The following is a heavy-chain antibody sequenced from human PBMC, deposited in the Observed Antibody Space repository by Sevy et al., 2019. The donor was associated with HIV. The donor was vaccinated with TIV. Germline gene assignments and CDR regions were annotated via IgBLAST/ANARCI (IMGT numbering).Heavy chain of an antibody. D-gene: IGHD3-10*01. V-gene: IGHV3-23*01. J-gene: IGHJ4*02. CDR2: ISDSGDTT. Sequence: GGSLRLSCAASGFTFTNYAMNWVRQAPGKGLEWVSGISDSGDTTHYAESVKGRFTISSDNSKNTVSLQMSSLGAEDTAIYYCAKLPSTVMFREKGYWGQGTRVTVSS. CDR3: AKLPSTVMFREKGY. CDR1: GFTFTNYA.